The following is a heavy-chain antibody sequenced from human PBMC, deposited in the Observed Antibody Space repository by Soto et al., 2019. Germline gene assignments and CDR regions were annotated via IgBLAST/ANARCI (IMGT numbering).Heavy chain of an antibody. D-gene: IGHD5-12*01. CDR2: IYWDDDK. J-gene: IGHJ4*02. CDR1: GFSLSTSGVG. CDR3: ARSLIHGYNYLRSDY. V-gene: IGHV2-5*02. Sequence: QITLKESGPTLVKPTQTLTLTCTFSGFSLSTSGVGVGWIRQPPGKALEWLALIYWDDDKRYSPSLKSRLTNTKDTSKHQVVLTMTNMDPVHTATYYCARSLIHGYNYLRSDYWGQGTLVTVSS.